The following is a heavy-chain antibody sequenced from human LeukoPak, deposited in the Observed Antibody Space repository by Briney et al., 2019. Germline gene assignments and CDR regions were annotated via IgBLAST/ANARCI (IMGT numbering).Heavy chain of an antibody. CDR1: GGSISSGSYS. CDR3: ARFSPRAMGNYLDF. V-gene: IGHV4-30-2*01. D-gene: IGHD7-27*01. CDR2: IYPRGST. Sequence: TSETLSLTCAVSGGSISSGSYSWSWIRQPPGKGLEWIGYIYPRGSTYYNPSLKSRVILSLDKSANQFSLNLSSVTAADTAVYYCARFSPRAMGNYLDFWGQGTLVTVSS. J-gene: IGHJ4*02.